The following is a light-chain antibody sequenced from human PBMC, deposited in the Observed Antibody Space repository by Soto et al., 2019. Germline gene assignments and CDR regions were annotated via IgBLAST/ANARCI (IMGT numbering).Light chain of an antibody. Sequence: EIVLTQSPGTLSLSPGERATLSCRASQSVNNNDLAWYQHKPGRAPRLLIFGASSRATGIPDRFSGSVSGTEFTLTISRLEPEDFAVYFCQQYGSSPGTFGQGTKVEVK. V-gene: IGKV3-20*01. J-gene: IGKJ1*01. CDR1: QSVNNND. CDR2: GAS. CDR3: QQYGSSPGT.